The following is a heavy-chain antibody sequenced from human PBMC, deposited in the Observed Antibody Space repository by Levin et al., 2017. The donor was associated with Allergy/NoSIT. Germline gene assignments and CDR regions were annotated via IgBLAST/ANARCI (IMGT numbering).Heavy chain of an antibody. CDR2: IANNT. CDR3: ARGGWSTLDS. CDR1: GFDVSSHY. V-gene: IGHV3-53*01. Sequence: GGSLRLSCEVSGFDVSSHYMCWVRQAPGKGLEWVAVIANNTFHADSVKGRFSIFRDNSKNTLYFQMNDLRVEDTAMYYCARGGWSTLDSWGQGTLVTVSS. J-gene: IGHJ5*01. D-gene: IGHD6-19*01.